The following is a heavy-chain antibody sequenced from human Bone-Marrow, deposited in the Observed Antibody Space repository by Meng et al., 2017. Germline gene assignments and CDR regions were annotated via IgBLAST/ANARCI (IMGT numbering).Heavy chain of an antibody. D-gene: IGHD4-11*01. J-gene: IGHJ4*02. CDR3: ARGPTTMAHDFDY. CDR1: GGSFSDYY. V-gene: IGHV4-34*01. CDR2: INHSGST. Sequence: HVPLQRVGDGLLMPSEPLSLTCVVSGGSFSDYYWSWIRQPPGKGLEWIGEINHSGSTNYNPSLESRATISVDTSQNNLSLKLSSVTAADSAVYYCARGPTTMAHDFDYWGQGTLVTVSS.